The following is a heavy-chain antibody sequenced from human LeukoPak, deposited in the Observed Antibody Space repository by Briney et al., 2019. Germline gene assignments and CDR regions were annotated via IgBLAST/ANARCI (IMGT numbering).Heavy chain of an antibody. CDR1: GFTVSGNY. Sequence: GGSLRLSCAVSGFTVSGNYMSWVRQAPGKGLEWVSLIYSGGTTYYADSVKGRFTIPRDNSKNTLYLQMNSLRAEDPAVYYCARRAGGYSHPYDYWGQGILVTVSS. CDR3: ARRAGGYSHPYDY. D-gene: IGHD4-23*01. V-gene: IGHV3-53*01. CDR2: IYSGGTT. J-gene: IGHJ4*02.